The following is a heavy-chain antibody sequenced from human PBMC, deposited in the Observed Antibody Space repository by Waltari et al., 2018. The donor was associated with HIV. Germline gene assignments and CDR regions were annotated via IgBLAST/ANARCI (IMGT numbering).Heavy chain of an antibody. V-gene: IGHV3-21*01. CDR3: ARGGPAGGMDV. J-gene: IGHJ6*02. D-gene: IGHD6-19*01. Sequence: EVQLVESGGGLVKPGGSLRLSCAASGFTFSSHSMNWVRQAPGKGLEWVSSISSSSSYIYYADSVKGRFTISRDNAKNSLYLQMNSLRAEDTAVYYCARGGPAGGMDVWGQGTTVTVSS. CDR1: GFTFSSHS. CDR2: ISSSSSYI.